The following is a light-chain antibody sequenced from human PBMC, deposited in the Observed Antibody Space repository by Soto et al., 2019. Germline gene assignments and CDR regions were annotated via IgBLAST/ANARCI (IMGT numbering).Light chain of an antibody. Sequence: QSALTQPASVSGSPGQSITISCTGTSSDVGAYNYVSWYQHHPGKAPKLMIYDVTNRPSGVSDRFSGSKSGNTASLTISGLQAEYEADYYCASHPSSNTHVVFGGGTKLTVL. CDR3: ASHPSSNTHVV. CDR1: SSDVGAYNY. CDR2: DVT. V-gene: IGLV2-14*03. J-gene: IGLJ2*01.